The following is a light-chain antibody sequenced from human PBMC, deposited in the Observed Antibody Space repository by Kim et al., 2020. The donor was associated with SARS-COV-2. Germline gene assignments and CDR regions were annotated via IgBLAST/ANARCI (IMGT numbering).Light chain of an antibody. CDR3: CSYAASTTLV. Sequence: QSALTQPASVSGSPGQSITISCTGTSSDVGSYNLVSWYQQYPGKAPKFMIYEVSKRPSGVSSRFSGSKSGNTASLTISGLQAEDEAEYYCCSYAASTTLVFGGGTKLTVL. CDR2: EVS. CDR1: SSDVGSYNL. V-gene: IGLV2-23*02. J-gene: IGLJ2*01.